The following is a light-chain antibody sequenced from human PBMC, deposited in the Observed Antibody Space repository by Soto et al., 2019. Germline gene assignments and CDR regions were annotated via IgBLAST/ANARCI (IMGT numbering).Light chain of an antibody. J-gene: IGLJ1*01. CDR1: SSDVGKYDR. Sequence: QSVLPQPPSLSGSPGQSVTISCTGTSSDVGKYDRVSWYQQPPGTAPKLIIYEVTNRPSGVPARFSGSKSGNTASLTISGLQAEDEADYYCSSYTSTSRYVFGAGTKVTVL. CDR3: SSYTSTSRYV. CDR2: EVT. V-gene: IGLV2-18*02.